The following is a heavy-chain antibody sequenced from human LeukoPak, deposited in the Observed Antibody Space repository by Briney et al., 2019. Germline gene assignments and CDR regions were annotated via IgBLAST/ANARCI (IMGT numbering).Heavy chain of an antibody. V-gene: IGHV4-59*01. CDR2: VHYNGSP. Sequence: SETLSLTCTVSGGSISGYYWSWIRQAPGKGLEWIGYVHYNGSPNYNASLKSRVTISVDASKNQFSLKVSFVSAADTAVYYCARTTFWSGRSPDYHHCYMDVWGKGTTVTISS. J-gene: IGHJ6*03. CDR1: GGSISGYY. D-gene: IGHD3-3*01. CDR3: ARTTFWSGRSPDYHHCYMDV.